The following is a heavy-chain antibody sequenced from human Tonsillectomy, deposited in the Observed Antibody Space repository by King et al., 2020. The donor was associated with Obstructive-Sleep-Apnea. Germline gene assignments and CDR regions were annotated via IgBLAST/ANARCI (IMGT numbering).Heavy chain of an antibody. Sequence: VQLVESGGGLVQPGGSLRLSCAASGFTFSSYAMSWVLQAPGKGLEWVSAISGSGGSTYYADSVKGRFTISRDNSKNTLYLQMNSLRADDTAVYYCAKDSEGLLWFGELKSYYFDYWGQGTLVTVSS. CDR2: ISGSGGST. CDR1: GFTFSSYA. J-gene: IGHJ4*02. CDR3: AKDSEGLLWFGELKSYYFDY. D-gene: IGHD3-10*01. V-gene: IGHV3-23*04.